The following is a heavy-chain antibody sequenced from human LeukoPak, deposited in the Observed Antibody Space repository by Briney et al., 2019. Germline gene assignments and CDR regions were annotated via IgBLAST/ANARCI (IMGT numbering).Heavy chain of an antibody. J-gene: IGHJ4*02. Sequence: GGSLRLSCAASGFTFSNYAMSWVRQAPGKGLEWVSGVSGTSGTTNYADSVKGRFTISRDNPKNTLYLQMNSLRAEDTAVYYCARGHHYYDSSAYYYWGQGTLVTVSS. V-gene: IGHV3-23*01. CDR2: VSGTSGTT. CDR1: GFTFSNYA. CDR3: ARGHHYYDSSAYYY. D-gene: IGHD3-22*01.